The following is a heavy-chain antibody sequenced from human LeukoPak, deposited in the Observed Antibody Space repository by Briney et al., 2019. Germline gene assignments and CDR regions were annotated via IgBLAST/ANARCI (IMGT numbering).Heavy chain of an antibody. J-gene: IGHJ3*01. CDR2: IWDDGSKK. Sequence: TGTSLRLSCGASGFTFSRHGMHWVRQAPGKGLEWVAVIWDDGSKKYYADSVKGRFTISRDNSKNTLYLQMNSLSAEDTAVYYCVRLSTFKVGSTAYDAFDLWGQGTMVTVSS. V-gene: IGHV3-33*01. CDR3: VRLSTFKVGSTAYDAFDL. D-gene: IGHD1-26*01. CDR1: GFTFSRHG.